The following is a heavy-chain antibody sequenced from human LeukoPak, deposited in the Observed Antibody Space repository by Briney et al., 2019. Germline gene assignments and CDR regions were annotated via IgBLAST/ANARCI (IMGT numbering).Heavy chain of an antibody. D-gene: IGHD5-18*01. CDR2: IYYSVRT. CDR1: GGSISNSSYY. Sequence: TSETLSLTCSVSGGSISNSSYYWGWIRQPPGKGLEWIGSIYYSVRTYYNPSLKSRVTISVDTSKNQFSLKLSSVTAADTAVYYCARDLRGYSYGPLGLWDCWGQGTLVTVSS. CDR3: ARDLRGYSYGPLGLWDC. J-gene: IGHJ4*02. V-gene: IGHV4-39*02.